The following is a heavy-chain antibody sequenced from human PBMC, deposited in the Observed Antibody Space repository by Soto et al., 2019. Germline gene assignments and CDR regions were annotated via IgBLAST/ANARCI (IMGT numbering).Heavy chain of an antibody. Sequence: QLLESGPGLVKPSETLSLTCTVSGGSIISSNYYWGWIRQPPGKGLEWFGSIYYSGSAYYNPSLKSRVTISVDTSKNQFSLKLSSVTAADTAVYYCARMYTGSGYPGHIDYWGRGTLVTVSS. CDR1: GGSIISSNYY. J-gene: IGHJ4*02. CDR3: ARMYTGSGYPGHIDY. V-gene: IGHV4-39*01. CDR2: IYYSGSA. D-gene: IGHD5-12*01.